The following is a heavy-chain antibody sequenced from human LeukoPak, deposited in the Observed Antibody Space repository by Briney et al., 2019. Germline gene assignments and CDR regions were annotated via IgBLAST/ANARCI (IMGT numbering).Heavy chain of an antibody. D-gene: IGHD2-21*02. CDR2: INPDGRDT. V-gene: IGHV3-7*01. CDR3: TSWGDTTAEYFQR. Sequence: GGSLRLSCVVSGFTFNRCWMNWVRQAPGKGLEWVAHINPDGRDTYYVDSVKGRFTISRDNAQNSMYLQMNSLRVEDTAVYYCTSWGDTTAEYFQRWGQGTLITVSS. CDR1: GFTFNRCW. J-gene: IGHJ1*01.